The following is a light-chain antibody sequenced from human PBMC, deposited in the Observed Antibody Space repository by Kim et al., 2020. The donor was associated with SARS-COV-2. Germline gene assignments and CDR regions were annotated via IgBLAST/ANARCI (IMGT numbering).Light chain of an antibody. CDR3: SSFSGGSTLL. V-gene: IGLV2-14*03. Sequence: GQSIPISCTGTSSDVGGYNYVSWYQQHPGKAPKLMIYDVSNRPSGVSNRFSGSKSGNTASLTISGLRAEDEADYYCSSFSGGSTLLFGGGTQLTVL. CDR1: SSDVGGYNY. CDR2: DVS. J-gene: IGLJ2*01.